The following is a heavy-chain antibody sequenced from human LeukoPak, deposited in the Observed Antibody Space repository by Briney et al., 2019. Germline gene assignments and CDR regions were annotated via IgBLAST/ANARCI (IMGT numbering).Heavy chain of an antibody. V-gene: IGHV3-9*01. Sequence: GRSLRLSCAASGFTFDDHDMHWVRQAPGKGLEWVSGISWNSGSTGYADSVKGRFTISRDNAKNSLYLQMNSLRVEDTAVYYCARLCPLGYCSRPGDYWGQGTLVTVSS. CDR3: ARLCPLGYCSRPGDY. CDR2: ISWNSGST. D-gene: IGHD2-2*01. CDR1: GFTFDDHD. J-gene: IGHJ4*02.